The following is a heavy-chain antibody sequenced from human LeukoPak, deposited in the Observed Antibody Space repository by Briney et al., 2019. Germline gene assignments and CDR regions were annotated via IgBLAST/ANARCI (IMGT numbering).Heavy chain of an antibody. CDR3: ARDTRYCSGGSCP. Sequence: GGSLRLSCAASGFTVSSNYMSWVRQAPGKGLEWVSVIYSGGSTYYADSVKGRFTISRDNSKNTLYLQMNSLRVEDTAVYYCARDTRYCSGGSCPWGQGTLVTVSS. J-gene: IGHJ5*02. V-gene: IGHV3-53*01. CDR1: GFTVSSNY. CDR2: IYSGGST. D-gene: IGHD2-15*01.